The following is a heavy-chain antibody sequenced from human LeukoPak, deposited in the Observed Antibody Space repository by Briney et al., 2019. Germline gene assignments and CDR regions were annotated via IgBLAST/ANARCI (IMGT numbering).Heavy chain of an antibody. D-gene: IGHD5-12*01. V-gene: IGHV3-21*01. CDR1: GFTLSSYS. Sequence: PGGSLRLSCAASGFTLSSYSMNWVRQAPGKGLEWVSSISSSSYIYYADSVKGRFTISRDNAKNSLYLQMNSLRAEDTAVYYCARAGYEGYYFDYWGQGTLVTVSS. J-gene: IGHJ4*02. CDR3: ARAGYEGYYFDY. CDR2: ISSSSYI.